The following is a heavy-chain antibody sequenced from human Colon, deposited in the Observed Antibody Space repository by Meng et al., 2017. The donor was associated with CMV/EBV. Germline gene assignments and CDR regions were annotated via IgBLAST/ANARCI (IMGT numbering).Heavy chain of an antibody. CDR1: EDSFSRNSAS. CDR3: VRNNWNDPPY. D-gene: IGHD1-1*01. V-gene: IGHV6-1*01. CDR2: TNYRSKWNN. J-gene: IGHJ4*02. Sequence: ATSEDSFSRNSASWHWIRQSPSRGLEWLGKTNYRSKWNNDYAVSVKSRITINPDTSKNQFSLQLNSVTPEDTAVYYCVRNNWNDPPYWGQGTLVTVSS.